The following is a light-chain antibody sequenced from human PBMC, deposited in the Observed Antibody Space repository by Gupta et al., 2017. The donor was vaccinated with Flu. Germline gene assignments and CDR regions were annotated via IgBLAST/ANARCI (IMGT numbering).Light chain of an antibody. CDR1: QSVSSSY. Sequence: EIVLTPSPGTLSLSPGERATLSCRASQSVSSSYLTWYQQKPGQAPRLLIYGASSRATGIPDRFSGSGSGTDFTLTISRLEPEDFAVYYCHQYGSSPAWTFGQGTKVEIK. V-gene: IGKV3-20*01. J-gene: IGKJ1*01. CDR2: GAS. CDR3: HQYGSSPAWT.